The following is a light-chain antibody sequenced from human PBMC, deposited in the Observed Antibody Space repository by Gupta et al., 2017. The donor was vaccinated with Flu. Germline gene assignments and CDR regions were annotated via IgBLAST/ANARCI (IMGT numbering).Light chain of an antibody. V-gene: IGLV1-51*01. CDR2: DNN. CDR1: SSNIANNY. Sequence: MVTISCSGSSSNIANNYVSWYQHLPGAAPKLLIYDNNQRPSGIPDRFSGSKSGTSATLGITGLQTGDEADYYCGTWDSSLSAVVFGGGTKLTVL. J-gene: IGLJ2*01. CDR3: GTWDSSLSAVV.